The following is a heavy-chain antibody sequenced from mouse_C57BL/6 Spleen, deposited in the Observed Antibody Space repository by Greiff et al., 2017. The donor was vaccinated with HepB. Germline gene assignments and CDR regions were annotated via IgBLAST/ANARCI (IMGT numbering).Heavy chain of an antibody. V-gene: IGHV1-9*01. CDR3: AREAYYSNYGY. D-gene: IGHD2-5*01. J-gene: IGHJ2*01. CDR1: GYTFPGYW. CDR2: LLPGSGSN. Sequence: QVQLQQSGAELMKPGASVKLSCKATGYTFPGYWIEWVKQRPGHGLEWIGELLPGSGSNKDNEQFKGTAPCTADTSSNTAYMQLSSLTTEDSAIYYCAREAYYSNYGYWGQGTTLTVSS.